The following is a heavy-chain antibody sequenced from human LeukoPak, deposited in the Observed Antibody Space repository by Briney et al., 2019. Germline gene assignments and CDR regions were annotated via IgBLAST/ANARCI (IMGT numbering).Heavy chain of an antibody. CDR3: AKRRAAAGRGYYFDY. V-gene: IGHV3-30*04. CDR2: ISYDGSNK. Sequence: GRSLRLSCAASGFTFSSYAMHWVRQAPGKGLEWVAVISYDGSNKYYADSVKGRFTISRDNSKNTLYLQMNSLRAEDTAVYYCAKRRAAAGRGYYFDYWGQGTLVTVSS. D-gene: IGHD6-13*01. CDR1: GFTFSSYA. J-gene: IGHJ4*02.